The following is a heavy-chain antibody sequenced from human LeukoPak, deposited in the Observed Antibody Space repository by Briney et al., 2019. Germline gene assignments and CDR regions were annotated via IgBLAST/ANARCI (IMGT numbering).Heavy chain of an antibody. V-gene: IGHV4-61*02. CDR1: GGSISSGSYY. Sequence: PSETLSLTCTVSGGSISSGSYYWSWIRQPAGKGLEWIGRIYTSGSTNYNPSLKSRVTISVDTSKNQFSLKLSSVTAADTALYFCARERAGWIHALDIWGQGTIVTVSS. CDR3: ARERAGWIHALDI. D-gene: IGHD5-18*01. CDR2: IYTSGST. J-gene: IGHJ3*02.